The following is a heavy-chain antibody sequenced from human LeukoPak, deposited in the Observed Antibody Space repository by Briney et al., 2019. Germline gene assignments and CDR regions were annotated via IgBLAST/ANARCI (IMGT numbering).Heavy chain of an antibody. V-gene: IGHV3-23*01. Sequence: PGGSLRLSCAASGFTFSSYAMSWVRQAPGKGLEWVSAISGSGGSTYYADSVKGRFTISRDNSKNTLYLQMNSLRAEDTAVYYCAKDSSSRDYYYYYMDVWGKGTTVTVSS. CDR1: GFTFSSYA. CDR3: AKDSSSRDYYYYYMDV. CDR2: ISGSGGST. J-gene: IGHJ6*03. D-gene: IGHD6-13*01.